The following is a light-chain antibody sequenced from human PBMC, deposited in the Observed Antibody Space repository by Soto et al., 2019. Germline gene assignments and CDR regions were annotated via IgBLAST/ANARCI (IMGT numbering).Light chain of an antibody. V-gene: IGKV3-15*01. Sequence: EVVMTQSPATLSVSPGERATLSCRASQSVTTNMAWYQQKPGQAPRLLIYGASTRAPGIPARFSGSGSGTDFTLTISSLQSEDFAVYYCQQYNNWPPWTFGQGTKVDIK. CDR2: GAS. J-gene: IGKJ1*01. CDR1: QSVTTN. CDR3: QQYNNWPPWT.